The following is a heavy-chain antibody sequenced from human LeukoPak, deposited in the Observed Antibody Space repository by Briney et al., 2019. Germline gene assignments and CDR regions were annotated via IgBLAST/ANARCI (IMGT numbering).Heavy chain of an antibody. CDR1: GGSISSSSYY. D-gene: IGHD2-2*01. J-gene: IGHJ4*02. Sequence: SGTLSLTCAVSGGSISSSSYYWGWIRQPPGKGLEWIGSIYYSGSTYYNPSLKSRVTISVDTSKNQFSLKLSSVTAADTAVYFCARDEGSSYPFDYWGQGTLVTVSS. CDR3: ARDEGSSYPFDY. V-gene: IGHV4-39*07. CDR2: IYYSGST.